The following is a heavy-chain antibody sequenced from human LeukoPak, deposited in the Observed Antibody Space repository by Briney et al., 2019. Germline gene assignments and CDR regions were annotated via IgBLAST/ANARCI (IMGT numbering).Heavy chain of an antibody. Sequence: ASVKVSCKASGYTFTSYAMNWVRQAPGQGLEWMGWINTNTGNPTYAQGFTGRFVFSLDTSVSTAYLQISSLKAEDTAVYYCARDWSYYYYDSSGYYPYYFDYWGQGTLVTVSS. CDR2: INTNTGNP. CDR3: ARDWSYYYYDSSGYYPYYFDY. V-gene: IGHV7-4-1*02. CDR1: GYTFTSYA. J-gene: IGHJ4*02. D-gene: IGHD3-22*01.